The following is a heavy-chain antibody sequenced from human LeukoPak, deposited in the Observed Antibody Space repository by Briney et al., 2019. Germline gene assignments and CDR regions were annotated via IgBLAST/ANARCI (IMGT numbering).Heavy chain of an antibody. Sequence: PGRSLRLSCAASGFTFSSYGMHWVRQAPGKGLEWVAVISYDGSNKYYADSVKGRFTISRDNSKNTLYLQMNSLKTEDTAVYYCTRHATESGIAAPGDYWGQGTLVTVSS. J-gene: IGHJ4*02. D-gene: IGHD6-13*01. V-gene: IGHV3-33*05. CDR3: TRHATESGIAAPGDY. CDR1: GFTFSSYG. CDR2: ISYDGSNK.